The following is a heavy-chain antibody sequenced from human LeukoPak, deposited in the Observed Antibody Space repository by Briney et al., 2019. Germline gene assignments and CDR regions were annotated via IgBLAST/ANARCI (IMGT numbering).Heavy chain of an antibody. CDR1: GYSFTDYY. J-gene: IGHJ5*02. V-gene: IGHV1-2*02. Sequence: ASVKVSCETSGYSFTDYYMHWVRQAPGQGLEWMGWINPNSGGTSSAQKFQGRVTMTRDTSITTVYMEVSWLTSDDTAIYYCARADRLHGGPFLIGPWGQGTLVTVSS. D-gene: IGHD2-21*01. CDR2: INPNSGGT. CDR3: ARADRLHGGPFLIGP.